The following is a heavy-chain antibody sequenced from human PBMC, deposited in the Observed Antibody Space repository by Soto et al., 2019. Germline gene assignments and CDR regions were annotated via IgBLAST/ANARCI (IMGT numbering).Heavy chain of an antibody. D-gene: IGHD6-19*01. V-gene: IGHV4-34*01. Sequence: SETLSLTXNVSGGSLSSYFWSWIRQSPGKGLEWIGEINDSASTNYNPSLKSRVTISVDRSKNQLSLKLSSVTAADTAVYYCARSVARLGYYYYAMDVWGQGTTVTVSS. J-gene: IGHJ6*02. CDR1: GGSLSSYF. CDR3: ARSVARLGYYYYAMDV. CDR2: INDSAST.